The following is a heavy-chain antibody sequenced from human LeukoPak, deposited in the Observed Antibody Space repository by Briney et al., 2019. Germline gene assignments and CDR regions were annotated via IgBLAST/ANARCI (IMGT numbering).Heavy chain of an antibody. V-gene: IGHV3-49*03. CDR2: FRSKAYGGTT. J-gene: IGHJ5*02. Sequence: GGSLRLSCKASGFTFGDYSMSWFRQAPGKGLEWVGFFRSKAYGGTTEYAASVKGRFTISRDDSKSIAYLQMNSLKTEDTAVYYCARDPADSGYDAWGQGTLVTVSS. D-gene: IGHD5-12*01. CDR1: GFTFGDYS. CDR3: ARDPADSGYDA.